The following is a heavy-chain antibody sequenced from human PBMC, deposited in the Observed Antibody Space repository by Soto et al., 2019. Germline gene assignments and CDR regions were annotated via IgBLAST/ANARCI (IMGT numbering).Heavy chain of an antibody. V-gene: IGHV4-31*03. CDR2: IYYSGST. J-gene: IGHJ4*02. CDR1: GGSISSGGYY. CDR3: ARDYDSSGDY. Sequence: SETLSLTCTFSGGSISSGGYYLSWIRQHPGKGLEWIGYIYYSGSTYYNPSLKSRVTISVDTSKNQFSLKLSSVTAADTAVYYCARDYDSSGDYWGQGTLVTVSS. D-gene: IGHD3-22*01.